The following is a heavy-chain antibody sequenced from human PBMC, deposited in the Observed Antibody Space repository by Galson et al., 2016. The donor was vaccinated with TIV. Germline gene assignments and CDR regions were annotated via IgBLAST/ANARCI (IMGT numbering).Heavy chain of an antibody. CDR1: GATSISYA. CDR2: IIPILRII. J-gene: IGHJ6*02. V-gene: IGHV1-69*13. CDR3: ARAQEPWSVGTADYYYAMDV. D-gene: IGHD1-14*01. Sequence: SVKVSCKAPGATSISYAISWVRQAPGQGLEWMGGIIPILRIIHSAQKFQGRVTITADESTRIVYMELSSRKSEDTAVYYCARAQEPWSVGTADYYYAMDVWGRGTTVTVSS.